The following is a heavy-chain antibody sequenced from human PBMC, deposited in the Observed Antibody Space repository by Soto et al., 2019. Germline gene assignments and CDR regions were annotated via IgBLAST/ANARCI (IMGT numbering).Heavy chain of an antibody. CDR3: ARDIRHYYDSSGYYPFDY. J-gene: IGHJ4*02. Sequence: ASVKVSCKTSGYAFTGYYMHWVRQAPGQGLEWMGWINPNSGDTNYAQKFQGRVTMTRDTSISTAYMELSRLRSDDTAVYYCARDIRHYYDSSGYYPFDYWGQGTLVTVSS. D-gene: IGHD3-22*01. CDR2: INPNSGDT. CDR1: GYAFTGYY. V-gene: IGHV1-2*02.